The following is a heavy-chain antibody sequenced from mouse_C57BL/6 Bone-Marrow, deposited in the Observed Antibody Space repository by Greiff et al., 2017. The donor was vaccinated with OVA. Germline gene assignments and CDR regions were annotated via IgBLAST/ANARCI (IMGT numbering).Heavy chain of an antibody. J-gene: IGHJ1*03. V-gene: IGHV10-1*01. CDR1: GFSFNTYA. Sequence: EVKLVESGGGLVQPKGSLKLSCAASGFSFNTYAMNWVRQAPGKGLEWVARIRSKSNNYATYYADSVKDRFTISRDDSESMLYLQMNNLKTEETAMYYCVREGYWYFDVWGTGTTVTVSS. CDR2: IRSKSNNYAT. CDR3: VREGYWYFDV.